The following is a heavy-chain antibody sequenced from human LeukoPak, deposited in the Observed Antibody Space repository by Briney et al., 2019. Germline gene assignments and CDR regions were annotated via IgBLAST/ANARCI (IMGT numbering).Heavy chain of an antibody. CDR1: GFSFGNYV. CDR2: IMPNGETR. CDR3: ARDRDGGFAVDI. J-gene: IGHJ3*02. Sequence: GGSLRLSCAASGFSFGNYVMHWVRQAPGKGLEYVSAIMPNGETRGYANSMKGRFTISRDNSKNTLYLQMGSLRAEDMAIYYCARDRDGGFAVDIWGQGTLVTVSS. D-gene: IGHD2-15*01. V-gene: IGHV3-64*01.